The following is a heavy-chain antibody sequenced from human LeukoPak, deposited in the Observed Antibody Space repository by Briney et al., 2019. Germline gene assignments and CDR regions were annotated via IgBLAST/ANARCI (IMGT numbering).Heavy chain of an antibody. CDR1: GCTFSSHD. CDR3: ARASIMVRGVTTFDY. CDR2: IGTVGDT. D-gene: IGHD3-10*01. V-gene: IGHV3-13*01. Sequence: TGGSLRLSCTGSGCTFSSHDMHWVRQATGKGLEWVSAIGTVGDTYYPGSVQGRFTISRENPKNSLYLQMNSLRAGDTAVYYCARASIMVRGVTTFDYWGQGTLVTVSS. J-gene: IGHJ4*02.